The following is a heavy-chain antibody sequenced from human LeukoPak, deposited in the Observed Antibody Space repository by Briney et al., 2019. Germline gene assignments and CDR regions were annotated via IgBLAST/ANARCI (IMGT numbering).Heavy chain of an antibody. Sequence: GGSLRLSCAASGFTFNTYGMHWVRQAQGKGLEWVALIWYDGGNENYADSVKGRFTISRDNSRNTLYLQMNSLRGEDTAVYYCARGGLTIAEATTSWYLDYWGQGTLVTVSS. CDR3: ARGGLTIAEATTSWYLDY. CDR2: IWYDGGNE. J-gene: IGHJ4*02. D-gene: IGHD1-26*01. CDR1: GFTFNTYG. V-gene: IGHV3-33*01.